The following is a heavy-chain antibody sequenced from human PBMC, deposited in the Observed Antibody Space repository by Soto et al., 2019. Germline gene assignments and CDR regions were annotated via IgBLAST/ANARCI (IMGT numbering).Heavy chain of an antibody. V-gene: IGHV3-13*01. CDR3: ARGGIRGVSWTGFDT. Sequence: EVQLVESGGGLVQPGGSLRLSCAASGFTFSSHDMHWVRQVTGKGLEWVSGIDSAGDAKYPASVKGRFTISRENAKNSLHLQINSLRAGDTAVYYCARGGIRGVSWTGFDTWGQGPLATVSS. D-gene: IGHD3-10*01. J-gene: IGHJ5*02. CDR1: GFTFSSHD. CDR2: IDSAGDA.